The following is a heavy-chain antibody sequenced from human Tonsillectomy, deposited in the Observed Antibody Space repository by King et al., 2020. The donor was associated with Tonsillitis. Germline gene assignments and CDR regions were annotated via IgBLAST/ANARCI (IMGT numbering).Heavy chain of an antibody. V-gene: IGHV4-4*07. Sequence: QLQESGPGLVKPSETLSLTCTVSGGSISRYYWSWIRQPAGKGLEWIGRIYSSGSTNYNPSLMSRVTMSVDSSKKQFSLNVSSVTAADTAVYFCAGGRHGSGWLSYFDYWGQGMLVTVSS. CDR1: GGSISRYY. J-gene: IGHJ4*02. CDR2: IYSSGST. D-gene: IGHD6-19*01. CDR3: AGGRHGSGWLSYFDY.